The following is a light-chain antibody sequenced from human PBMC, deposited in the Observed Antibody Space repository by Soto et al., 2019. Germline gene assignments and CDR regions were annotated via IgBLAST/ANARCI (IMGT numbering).Light chain of an antibody. J-gene: IGKJ1*01. V-gene: IGKV1-5*03. CDR2: EAS. Sequence: DIQITHSPSTLCALAVDRVTITFRASQRISSWLAWYQQKPGKAPSLLIYEASTLQNGVPSRFGGSGSETEFTLTINSLQPDDSATYYCQKYNRYSWTCGQGTKGDIK. CDR1: QRISSW. CDR3: QKYNRYSWT.